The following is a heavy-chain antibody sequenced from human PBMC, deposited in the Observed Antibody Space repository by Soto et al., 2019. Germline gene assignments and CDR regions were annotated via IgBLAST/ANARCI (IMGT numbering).Heavy chain of an antibody. CDR3: ASTRIAVAGTDY. CDR2: ISYDGSNK. V-gene: IGHV3-30-3*01. CDR1: GFTFSSYA. Sequence: GGSLRLSCAASGFTFSSYAMHWVRQAPGKGLEWVAVISYDGSNKYYADSVKGRFTISRDNSKNTLYLQMNSLRAEDTAVYYCASTRIAVAGTDYWGQGTLVTVSS. D-gene: IGHD6-19*01. J-gene: IGHJ4*02.